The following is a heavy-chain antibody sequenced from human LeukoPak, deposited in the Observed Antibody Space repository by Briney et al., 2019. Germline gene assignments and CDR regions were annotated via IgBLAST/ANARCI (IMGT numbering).Heavy chain of an antibody. D-gene: IGHD3-10*01. CDR1: GFTFSAYA. J-gene: IGHJ4*02. Sequence: GGSLRLSCAASGFTFSAYAMGWVRQAPGEGLEWVSGISGSGTSTFYADSVKGRFTISRDNSKNTLHLQMDSLRGEDTAVYYCARWHTSGNNYYYDYWGQGTLVTVSS. CDR2: ISGSGTST. CDR3: ARWHTSGNNYYYDY. V-gene: IGHV3-23*01.